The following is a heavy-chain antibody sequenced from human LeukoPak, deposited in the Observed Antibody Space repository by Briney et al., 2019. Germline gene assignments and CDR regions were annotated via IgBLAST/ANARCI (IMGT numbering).Heavy chain of an antibody. J-gene: IGHJ3*02. Sequence: GGSLRLSCTASGFTFSTYEMNWVRQAPGKGLEWISYISGSGSSIFYADSLQGRFTVSRGNAKNSVYLQMNSLRAEDTAVYYCAREGGFGYDDAFDTWGHGTTVTVSS. CDR2: ISGSGSSI. V-gene: IGHV3-48*03. CDR1: GFTFSTYE. D-gene: IGHD3-16*02. CDR3: AREGGFGYDDAFDT.